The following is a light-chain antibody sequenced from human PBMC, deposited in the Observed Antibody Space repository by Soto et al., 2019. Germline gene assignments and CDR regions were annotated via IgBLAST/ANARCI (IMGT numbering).Light chain of an antibody. CDR2: SNN. J-gene: IGLJ3*02. CDR3: AAWDDSLNAWV. V-gene: IGLV1-44*01. Sequence: QSVLTQPPSASGTPGQRVTISCSGSSSNIGSNTVNWYQQLPGTAPKLLIYSNNQRPSGVPDRFSGSKSGTSASLAISGLHSEDEADYYCAAWDDSLNAWVFGGGTQLT. CDR1: SSNIGSNT.